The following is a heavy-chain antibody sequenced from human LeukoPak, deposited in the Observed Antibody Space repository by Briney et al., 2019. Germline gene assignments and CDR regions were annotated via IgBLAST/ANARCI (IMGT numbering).Heavy chain of an antibody. Sequence: PGGSLRLSCAASGFTFNSYAMSWVRQAPGKWLEWVSAISPSGTDTYYADSVKGRFTISRDNSKNTLYLQMSSLRAEDSAVYYCAKRGGYETMAAFDYWGQGTLVTVSS. V-gene: IGHV3-23*01. CDR1: GFTFNSYA. CDR2: ISPSGTDT. D-gene: IGHD3-10*01. J-gene: IGHJ4*02. CDR3: AKRGGYETMAAFDY.